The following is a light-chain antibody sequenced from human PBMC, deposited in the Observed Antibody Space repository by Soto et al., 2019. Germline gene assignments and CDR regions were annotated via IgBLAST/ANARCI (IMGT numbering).Light chain of an antibody. CDR3: QQYTRWPLT. J-gene: IGKJ4*01. CDR2: DAS. Sequence: EIVMTQSPATLSVSPGERVSLSCRASQNIHDKLAWYQQKPGQTPRLLIYDASTRATGISGSFSGSGSGTEFTLTISSLQSEDFAVYYCQQYTRWPLTFGGGTKVDI. CDR1: QNIHDK. V-gene: IGKV3-15*01.